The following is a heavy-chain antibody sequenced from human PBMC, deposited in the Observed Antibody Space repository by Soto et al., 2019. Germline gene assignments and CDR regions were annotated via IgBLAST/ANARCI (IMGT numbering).Heavy chain of an antibody. J-gene: IGHJ6*02. CDR2: IIDSGGYT. Sequence: GGSLRLSCAASGFTFSSSTMNWVRQAPGKGLEWVSAIIDSGGYTYYADSVKGRFTISRDNSKNTLYLQMNSLRAEDTALYYCAKETYYYYGMDVWGQGTTVTVAS. CDR3: AKETYYYYGMDV. V-gene: IGHV3-23*01. CDR1: GFTFSSST.